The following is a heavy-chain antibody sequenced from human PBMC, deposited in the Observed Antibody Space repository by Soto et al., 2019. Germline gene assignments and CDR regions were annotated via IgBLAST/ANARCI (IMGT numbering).Heavy chain of an antibody. J-gene: IGHJ4*02. V-gene: IGHV3-23*01. CDR3: AKVADFWSGPPDY. Sequence: GGSLILSSSASGITYISVAIGSVRQAPGKGLEWVSAISGSGGSTYYADSVKGRFTISRDNSKNTLYLQMNSLRAEDTAVYYCAKVADFWSGPPDYWGQGTQVTVSS. D-gene: IGHD3-3*01. CDR2: ISGSGGST. CDR1: GITYISVA.